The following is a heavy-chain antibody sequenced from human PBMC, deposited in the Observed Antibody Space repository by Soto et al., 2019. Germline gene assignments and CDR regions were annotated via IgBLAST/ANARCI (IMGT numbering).Heavy chain of an antibody. Sequence: GSLRLSCAASGFTFSSYAMSWVRQAPGKGLEWVSGISGSGGSTYYADSVKGRFTISRDDSKNTLYLQMNSLRAEDTAIFYCARDPFGYYVNYFDSWGQGTLVTVS. J-gene: IGHJ4*02. D-gene: IGHD1-26*01. V-gene: IGHV3-23*01. CDR2: ISGSGGST. CDR1: GFTFSSYA. CDR3: ARDPFGYYVNYFDS.